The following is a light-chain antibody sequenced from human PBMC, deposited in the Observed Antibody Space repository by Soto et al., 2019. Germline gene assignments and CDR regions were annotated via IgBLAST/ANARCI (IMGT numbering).Light chain of an antibody. Sequence: QSALTQPRSVSGSPGQSVTISCTGTSSDVGGYNYVSWYQQHPGKAPKLMICDVSKRPSGVPDRFSGSKSGNTASLTISVLQAEDEADYYCCSYAGSYTWTFGQGTK. V-gene: IGLV2-11*01. CDR3: CSYAGSYTWT. CDR2: DVS. CDR1: SSDVGGYNY. J-gene: IGLJ3*02.